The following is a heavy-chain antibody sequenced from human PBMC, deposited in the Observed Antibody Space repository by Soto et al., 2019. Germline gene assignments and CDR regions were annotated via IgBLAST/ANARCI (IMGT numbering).Heavy chain of an antibody. CDR1: GYTFTSYG. CDR3: ARVIPQDIEDDY. J-gene: IGHJ4*02. D-gene: IGHD2-15*01. V-gene: IGHV1-18*01. Sequence: QVQLVQSGAEVKKPGASVKVSCKASGYTFTSYGISWVRQAPGKGLEWSGWISAYNGNTNYAQQLQGRVTMTPDTSTSTSYMEMRSLRADDTAVYYWARVIPQDIEDDYWGQGTLVTVAS. CDR2: ISAYNGNT.